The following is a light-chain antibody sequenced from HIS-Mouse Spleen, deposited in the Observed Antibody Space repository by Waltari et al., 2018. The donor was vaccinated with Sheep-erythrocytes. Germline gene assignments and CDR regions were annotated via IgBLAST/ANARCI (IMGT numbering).Light chain of an antibody. J-gene: IGKJ2*01. V-gene: IGKV3-20*01. CDR1: QSVSSSY. CDR3: QQYGSSPYT. CDR2: GAS. Sequence: EIVLTQSPGTLSLPPGETATLPCRASQSVSSSYLAWYQQKPGKAPRLLIYGASSRATGIPDRFSGSGSGTDFTLTISRLEPEDFAVYYCQQYGSSPYTFGQGTKLEIK.